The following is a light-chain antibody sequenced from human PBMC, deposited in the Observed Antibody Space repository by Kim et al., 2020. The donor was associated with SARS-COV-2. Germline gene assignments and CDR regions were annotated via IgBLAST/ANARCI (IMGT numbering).Light chain of an antibody. V-gene: IGKV3-20*01. J-gene: IGKJ1*01. CDR3: QHYGSSLWT. Sequence: SPGERATLGCGGSQSGSRNFLAWYQEKPGQAPRLLIYGASRRATGIPDRFSVSGSGTNFTLTISRLGPEDFAVYYCQHYGSSLWTFGQGTKVDIK. CDR2: GAS. CDR1: QSGSRNF.